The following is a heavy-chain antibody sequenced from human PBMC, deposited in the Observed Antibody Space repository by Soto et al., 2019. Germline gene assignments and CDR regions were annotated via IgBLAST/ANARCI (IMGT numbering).Heavy chain of an antibody. D-gene: IGHD3-10*01. J-gene: IGHJ6*02. Sequence: SETLSLTCAVSGGSIDSSNYFWGWIRQSPKTGLECIGTIYSSGSTYYNPSLKSRITMSIDTSKSQFSLNLGSVTAEDTAVYYCTRRRFGVRGVTTMDFWGPGTTVTVSS. CDR3: TRRRFGVRGVTTMDF. V-gene: IGHV4-39*01. CDR1: GGSIDSSNYF. CDR2: IYSSGST.